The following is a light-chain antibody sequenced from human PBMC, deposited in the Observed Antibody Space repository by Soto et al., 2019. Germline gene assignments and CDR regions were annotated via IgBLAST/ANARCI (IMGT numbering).Light chain of an antibody. Sequence: EIVMTQSPATLSVSPGEGVTLSCRASQSMTTKLAWYQQKPGQAPRLLIHGTFTRATGIPARFSGSGSGTDFNLTISSLEPEDFAVYYCQQRSNWITFGQGTRLEIK. CDR3: QQRSNWIT. V-gene: IGKV3-15*01. CDR2: GTF. J-gene: IGKJ5*01. CDR1: QSMTTK.